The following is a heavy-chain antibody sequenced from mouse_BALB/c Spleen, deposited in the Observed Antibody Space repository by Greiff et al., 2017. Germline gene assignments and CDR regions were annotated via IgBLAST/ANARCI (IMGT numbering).Heavy chain of an antibody. D-gene: IGHD2-1*01. CDR2: IDPYNGGT. CDR1: GYAFTSYN. Sequence: VQLQQSGPELVKPGASVKVSCKASGYAFTSYNMYWVKQSHGKSLEWIGYIDPYNGGTSYNQKFKGKATLTVDKSSSTAYMHLNSLTSEDSAVYYCATLDYGNLYAMDYWGQGTSVTVSS. J-gene: IGHJ4*01. V-gene: IGHV1S135*01. CDR3: ATLDYGNLYAMDY.